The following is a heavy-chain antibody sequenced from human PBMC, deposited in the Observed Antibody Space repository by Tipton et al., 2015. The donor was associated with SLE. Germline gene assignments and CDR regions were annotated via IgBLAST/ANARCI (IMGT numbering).Heavy chain of an antibody. Sequence: TLSLTCTVSGGSISSGSYYWSWIRQPAGKGLEWIGRIYTSGSTNYNPSLKSRVTISVDTSKNQFSLKPSSVTAADTAVYYCASESGSYGWFDPWGQGTLVTVSS. CDR2: IYTSGST. CDR1: GGSISSGSYY. J-gene: IGHJ5*02. CDR3: ASESGSYGWFDP. D-gene: IGHD1-26*01. V-gene: IGHV4-61*02.